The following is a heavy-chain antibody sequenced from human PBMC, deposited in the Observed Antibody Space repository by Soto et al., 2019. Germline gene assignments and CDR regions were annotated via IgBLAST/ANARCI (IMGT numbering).Heavy chain of an antibody. CDR1: GGTFSSYT. Sequence: QVQLVQSGAEVKKPGSSVKVSCKASGGTFSSYTISWVRQAPGQGLEWMGRIIPILGIANYAQKFQGRVTITADKSTSTAYMELSSLRSEDTAVYYCARDFTTYASSGYPWGRGTLVTVSS. V-gene: IGHV1-69*08. D-gene: IGHD3-22*01. CDR2: IIPILGIA. CDR3: ARDFTTYASSGYP. J-gene: IGHJ2*01.